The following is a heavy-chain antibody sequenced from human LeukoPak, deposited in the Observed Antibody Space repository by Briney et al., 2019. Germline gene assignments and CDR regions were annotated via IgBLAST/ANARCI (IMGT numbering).Heavy chain of an antibody. V-gene: IGHV3-21*01. CDR1: GFTLSGYS. Sequence: GGSLRLSCAASGFTLSGYSMNWVRQAPGMGLEWVSFISGSSGYIYYADSVKGRVTISRDNAKNSLYLQMNSLRAEDTAVYYCARVGHSYAPPDDYFSYYGLDVWGQGTTVTVSS. D-gene: IGHD5-18*01. J-gene: IGHJ6*02. CDR3: ARVGHSYAPPDDYFSYYGLDV. CDR2: ISGSSGYI.